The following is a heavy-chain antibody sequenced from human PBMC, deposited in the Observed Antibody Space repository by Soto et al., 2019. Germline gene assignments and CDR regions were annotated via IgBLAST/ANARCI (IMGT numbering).Heavy chain of an antibody. V-gene: IGHV1-2*02. D-gene: IGHD3-22*01. CDR2: INPNSGGT. J-gene: IGHJ5*02. Sequence: ASVKVSCKASGYTFTGYYMHWVRQAPGQGLEWMGWINPNSGGTNYAQKFQGRVTMTRDTSISTAYMELSRLRSDDTAVYYCACMYYYDSSGYSSWFEPWGQGTLDSVS. CDR1: GYTFTGYY. CDR3: ACMYYYDSSGYSSWFEP.